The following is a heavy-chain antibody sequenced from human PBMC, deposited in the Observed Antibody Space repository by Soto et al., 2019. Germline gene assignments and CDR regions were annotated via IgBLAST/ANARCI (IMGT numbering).Heavy chain of an antibody. J-gene: IGHJ4*02. D-gene: IGHD6-19*01. Sequence: EVQLVESGGDLVQPGGSLRLSCAASGFTFSSYWMSWVRQAPGKGLEWVANINQDGSEIYYVDSVRGRFTISRDNAKSSLYLQMHSLRAEDTAMYYCAREVITVSGTIVNYWGQGTLVTVSS. CDR3: AREVITVSGTIVNY. V-gene: IGHV3-7*05. CDR2: INQDGSEI. CDR1: GFTFSSYW.